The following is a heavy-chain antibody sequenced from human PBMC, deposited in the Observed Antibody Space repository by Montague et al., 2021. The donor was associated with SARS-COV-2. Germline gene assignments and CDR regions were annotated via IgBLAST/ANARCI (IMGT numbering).Heavy chain of an antibody. Sequence: PALVKPTQTLTLTCTFSGFSLSTSGMCVSWIRQPPGKALEWLARIDWDDDKYYSTSLKTRLTISKDTSKNQVVHTMTNMDPVDTATYCCARTSIAAAGTAIDYWGQGTLVTVSS. V-gene: IGHV2-70*11. CDR2: IDWDDDK. D-gene: IGHD6-13*01. CDR1: GFSLSTSGMC. CDR3: ARTSIAAAGTAIDY. J-gene: IGHJ4*02.